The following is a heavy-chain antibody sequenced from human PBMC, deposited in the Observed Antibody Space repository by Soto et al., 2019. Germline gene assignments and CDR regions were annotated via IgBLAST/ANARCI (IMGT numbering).Heavy chain of an antibody. CDR2: IWYDGSKK. Sequence: PGGSLRLSCAASGFTFSGYGYHWVRQAPGKGLEWVAVIWYDGSKKYYADSVKGRFTISRDDSKNTLYLQMDSLRAEDTAVYYCARDSLSFSLDSWGQGTLVTVSS. D-gene: IGHD3-3*01. J-gene: IGHJ4*02. V-gene: IGHV3-33*01. CDR1: GFTFSGYG. CDR3: ARDSLSFSLDS.